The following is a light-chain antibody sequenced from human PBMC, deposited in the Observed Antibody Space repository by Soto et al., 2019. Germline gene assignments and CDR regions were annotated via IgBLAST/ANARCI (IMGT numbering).Light chain of an antibody. J-gene: IGLJ2*01. CDR3: SSYAGSNNVL. CDR1: SSDVGGYNY. CDR2: EVS. Sequence: QSALTQPPSASGSPGQSVTISCTGSSSDVGGYNYVSWYQQFPGKAPKLMIYEVSKWPSGVPDRFSGSKSGNTASLTVSGLQAADEADYYCSSYAGSNNVLFGGGTKLTVL. V-gene: IGLV2-8*01.